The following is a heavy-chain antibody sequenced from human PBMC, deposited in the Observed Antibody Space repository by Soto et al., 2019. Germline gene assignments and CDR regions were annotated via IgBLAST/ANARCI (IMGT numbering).Heavy chain of an antibody. CDR3: ATNYGSGSTHFDY. V-gene: IGHV1-69*02. CDR1: GDTFSFYT. Sequence: QVQLVHSGAAVKKPGSSVRLSCTASGDTFSFYTISWVRQAPGQGPEWMGRIIPMVGMADYPQKFQGRVTISAAKSTSTGYMVLSILRSDDTAVYFCATNYGSGSTHFDYWGQGTLGTVSS. D-gene: IGHD3-10*01. J-gene: IGHJ4*02. CDR2: IIPMVGMA.